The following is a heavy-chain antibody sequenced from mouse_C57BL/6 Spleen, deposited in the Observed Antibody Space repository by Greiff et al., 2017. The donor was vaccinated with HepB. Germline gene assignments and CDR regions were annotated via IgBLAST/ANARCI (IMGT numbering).Heavy chain of an antibody. CDR2: IDPETGGT. CDR1: GYTFTDYE. CDR3: TREAFRAMDY. D-gene: IGHD3-2*02. V-gene: IGHV1-15*01. Sequence: QVQLKESGAELVRPGASVTLSCKASGYTFTDYEMHWVKQTPVHGLEWIGAIDPETGGTAYNQKFKGKAILTADKSSSTAYMELRSLTSEDSAVYYCTREAFRAMDYWGQGTSVTVSS. J-gene: IGHJ4*01.